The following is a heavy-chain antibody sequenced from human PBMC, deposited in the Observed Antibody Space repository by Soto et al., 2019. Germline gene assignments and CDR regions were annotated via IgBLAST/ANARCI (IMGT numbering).Heavy chain of an antibody. V-gene: IGHV3-33*01. Sequence: GGSLRLSCAASGFTFSSYGMHWVRQAPGKGLEWVAAIWYDGSNKYYADSVKGRFTISRDNSKNTLYLQMNSLRAEDTAVYYCAREVAARAGSWDYWGQGTLVTVSS. CDR2: IWYDGSNK. CDR1: GFTFSSYG. J-gene: IGHJ4*02. CDR3: AREVAARAGSWDY. D-gene: IGHD6-6*01.